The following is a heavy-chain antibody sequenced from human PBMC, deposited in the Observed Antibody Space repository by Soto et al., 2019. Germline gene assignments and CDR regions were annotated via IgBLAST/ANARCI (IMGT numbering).Heavy chain of an antibody. CDR3: SRPDDYRSTPLGFHL. D-gene: IGHD5-12*01. CDR2: IRYSATTTGTT. CDR1: GGSVSSDRYL. Sequence: QLLLQESGPRLVKPSATLSLKCTVAGGSVSSDRYLWGWIRQPPGKGLEWIGSIRYSATTTGTTIYHPSLSGRVTISLHTSAAQSSLRLTSLTATDTAVYYCSRPDDYRSTPLGFHLWGQGTLVTVSS. V-gene: IGHV4-39*01. J-gene: IGHJ3*01.